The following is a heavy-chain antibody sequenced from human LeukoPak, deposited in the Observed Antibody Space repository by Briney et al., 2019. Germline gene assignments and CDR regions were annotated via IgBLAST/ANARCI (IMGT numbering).Heavy chain of an antibody. D-gene: IGHD5-24*01. J-gene: IGHJ4*02. CDR2: IYTSGRT. Sequence: SETLSLTCTVSGDSISSSSSYWGWIRQPPGEGLEWIGSIYTSGRTNYNPSLKSRVTMSVDTSKNQFSLKLSSVTTADTAVYYCAREMATIYEYDYWGQGTLVTVSS. CDR3: AREMATIYEYDY. CDR1: GDSISSSSSY. V-gene: IGHV4-39*07.